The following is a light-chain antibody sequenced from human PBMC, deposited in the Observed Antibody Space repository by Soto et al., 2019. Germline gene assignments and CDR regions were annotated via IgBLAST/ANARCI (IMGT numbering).Light chain of an antibody. Sequence: EIVLTQSPVTLSLSPXXXXXLSXXASQTFSNSFLSWFQQIPGQAPRLLIYGASMRATGIPDRFSGSGSGTDFTLTISRLEPEDFAVYYCQQCGSSSTFGQGTRLEIK. V-gene: IGKV3-20*01. CDR1: QTFSNSF. J-gene: IGKJ5*01. CDR3: QQCGSSST. CDR2: GAS.